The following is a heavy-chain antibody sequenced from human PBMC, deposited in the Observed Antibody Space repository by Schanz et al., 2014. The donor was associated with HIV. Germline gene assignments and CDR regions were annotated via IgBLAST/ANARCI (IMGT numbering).Heavy chain of an antibody. V-gene: IGHV3-9*01. Sequence: EVQLVESGGGLVQPGRSLRLSCAASGFSFDDYAMHWVRQAPGKGLEWVSGISWNSGSIGYADSVKGRFTISRDNSKNALYLQMNSLRAEDTAVYYCAKDSTYDILAGYYKGGNWFDPWGQGTLVTVSS. J-gene: IGHJ5*02. CDR1: GFSFDDYA. D-gene: IGHD3-9*01. CDR3: AKDSTYDILAGYYKGGNWFDP. CDR2: ISWNSGSI.